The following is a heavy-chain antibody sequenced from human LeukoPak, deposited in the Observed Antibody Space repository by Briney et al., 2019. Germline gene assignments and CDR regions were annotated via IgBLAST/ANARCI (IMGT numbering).Heavy chain of an antibody. J-gene: IGHJ4*02. Sequence: ASVKVSCKVSGYTLTELSMHWVRQAPGKGLEWMGGFDPEDGETIYAQKFQGRVTMTEDTSTDTAYMELSSLRSEVTAVYYCATARDMTTVTTIFDYWGQGTLVTVSS. D-gene: IGHD4-17*01. CDR3: ATARDMTTVTTIFDY. V-gene: IGHV1-24*01. CDR1: GYTLTELS. CDR2: FDPEDGET.